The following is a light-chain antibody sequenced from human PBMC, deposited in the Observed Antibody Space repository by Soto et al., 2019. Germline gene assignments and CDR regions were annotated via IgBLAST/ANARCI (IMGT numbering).Light chain of an antibody. CDR3: PSYHSRLRVVL. J-gene: IGLJ2*01. CDR1: SSNIGAGYD. V-gene: IGLV1-40*01. CDR2: GYS. Sequence: QSVLTQPPSVSGAPGQRVTISCTGTSSNIGAGYDVHWYQQLPGTAPKLLIHGYSNRPSGVPDRFSGSKSGTSASLAIPGLHPDHEPHYYCPSYHSRLRVVLFCGGTKLTVL.